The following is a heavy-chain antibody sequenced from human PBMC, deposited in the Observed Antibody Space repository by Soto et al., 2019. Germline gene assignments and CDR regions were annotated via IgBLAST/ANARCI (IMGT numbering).Heavy chain of an antibody. CDR3: TKYTYTSRYAYYGMDV. D-gene: IGHD6-13*01. CDR1: GFTFGDYA. Sequence: GGTLRLSCTTSGFTFGDYAMSWSRQAPGKGLEWVGVIRSKAYGATTDYAASVKGRFTISRDDSKSIAYLQMNSLKSEDTGVYYCTKYTYTSRYAYYGMDVWGHGTTVTVSS. J-gene: IGHJ6*02. V-gene: IGHV3-49*03. CDR2: IRSKAYGATT.